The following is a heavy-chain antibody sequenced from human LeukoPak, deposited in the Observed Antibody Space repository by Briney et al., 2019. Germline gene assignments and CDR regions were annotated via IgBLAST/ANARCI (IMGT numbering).Heavy chain of an antibody. CDR3: ARDARPDYYYGSGSIWYYFDY. J-gene: IGHJ4*02. V-gene: IGHV3-30*03. Sequence: GGSLRLSCAASGFTFSSYSMNWVHQAPGKGLEWVAVISFDGSDKYSADSVKGRFTISRDNSQNTLYLQMNSLRPEDTAVYYCARDARPDYYYGSGSIWYYFDYWGQGTLVTVSS. CDR2: ISFDGSDK. CDR1: GFTFSSYS. D-gene: IGHD3-10*01.